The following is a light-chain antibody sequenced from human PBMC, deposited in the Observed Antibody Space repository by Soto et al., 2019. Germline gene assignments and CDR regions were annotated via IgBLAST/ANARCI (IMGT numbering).Light chain of an antibody. J-gene: IGLJ1*01. Sequence: QSALTQPPSASGSPEQSVTISCTGTSSDFGGYNYVSWYQQHPGKAPKLLIYEVSKRPSGIPDRFSGPKSDNTASLTVSGLQADDEADYYCSSYAGSNIYVFGTGTKV. V-gene: IGLV2-8*01. CDR2: EVS. CDR3: SSYAGSNIYV. CDR1: SSDFGGYNY.